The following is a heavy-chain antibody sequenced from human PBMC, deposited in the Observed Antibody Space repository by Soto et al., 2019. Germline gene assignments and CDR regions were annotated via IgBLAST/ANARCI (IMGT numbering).Heavy chain of an antibody. Sequence: QLQLQDSGSGLVKPSQTLSLTCAVSGGSISSGGYSWSWIRQPPGKGLEWIGYIYHSGSTYYNPSLKSRVTISVDRSKNPFSLKLSSVTAADTAVYYCARDTGEYGMDVWGQGTTVTVSS. J-gene: IGHJ6*02. CDR3: ARDTGEYGMDV. CDR2: IYHSGST. V-gene: IGHV4-30-2*01. D-gene: IGHD3-10*01. CDR1: GGSISSGGYS.